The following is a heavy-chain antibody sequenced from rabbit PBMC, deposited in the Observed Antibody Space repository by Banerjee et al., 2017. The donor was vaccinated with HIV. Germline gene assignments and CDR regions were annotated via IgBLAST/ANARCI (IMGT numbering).Heavy chain of an antibody. CDR2: INSSSRNV. D-gene: IGHD7-1*01. CDR3: ARDLAAVTGWNFGL. CDR1: GIDFNNYYY. Sequence: QSLEESGGDLVKPGASLTLTCTASGIDFNNYYYICWVRQAPGKGLEWIGCINSSSRNVVYASWATGRFTISKTSSTTVTLQMTSLTAADTATYFCARDLAAVTGWNFGLWGPGTLVTVS. J-gene: IGHJ4*01. V-gene: IGHV1S40*01.